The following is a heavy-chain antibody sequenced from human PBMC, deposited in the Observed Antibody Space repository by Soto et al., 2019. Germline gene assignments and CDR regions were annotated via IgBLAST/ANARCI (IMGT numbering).Heavy chain of an antibody. J-gene: IGHJ6*02. V-gene: IGHV4-31*03. CDR2: IYYSGST. D-gene: IGHD6-13*01. Sequence: PSETLSLTCTVSGGSISSGGYYWSWIRQHPGKGLEWIGYIYYSGSTYYNPSLKSRVTISVDTSKNQFSLKLSSVTAADTAVYYCARVWQQLVLYGMDVWGQGTTVTVSS. CDR3: ARVWQQLVLYGMDV. CDR1: GGSISSGGYY.